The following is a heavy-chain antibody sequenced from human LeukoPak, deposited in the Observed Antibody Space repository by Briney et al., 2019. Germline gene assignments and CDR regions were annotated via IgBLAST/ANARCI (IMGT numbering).Heavy chain of an antibody. J-gene: IGHJ4*02. CDR1: GFTFSSYA. V-gene: IGHV3-23*01. CDR3: AKGTLWELPLAPFDY. D-gene: IGHD1-26*01. Sequence: GGSLRLSCAAPGFTFSSYAMSWVRQAPGKGLEWVSAISGGGGSTYYADSVKGRFTISRDNSKNTLYLQMNSLRAEDTAVYYCAKGTLWELPLAPFDYWGQGTLVTVSS. CDR2: ISGGGGST.